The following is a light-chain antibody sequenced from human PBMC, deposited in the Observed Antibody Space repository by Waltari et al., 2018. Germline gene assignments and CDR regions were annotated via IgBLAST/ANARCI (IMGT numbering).Light chain of an antibody. V-gene: IGKV1-6*01. CDR1: QAIRNE. CDR2: AAS. CDR3: LQDSNYPRT. J-gene: IGKJ1*01. Sequence: AIQMTQSPSSLSASIGDRVTITCRASQAIRNELGWYQQKPGKAPKLLIYAASSLQTGVPSRFSGSVSGTDFTLTITSLQPEDFAIYYCLQDSNYPRTFGQGTKVEIK.